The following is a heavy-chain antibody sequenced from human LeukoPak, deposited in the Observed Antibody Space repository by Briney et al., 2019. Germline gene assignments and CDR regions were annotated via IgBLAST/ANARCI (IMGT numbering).Heavy chain of an antibody. CDR3: ARDGVLGSPADAFDI. D-gene: IGHD2/OR15-2a*01. V-gene: IGHV3-48*04. J-gene: IGHJ3*02. Sequence: LSGGSLRLSCAASGFTFSSYSMNWVRQAPGKGLEWVSYISSTGSTISYADSVKGRFTISRDNAKRSLYLQMNSLRAEDTAVYYCARDGVLGSPADAFDIWGQGTMVTVSS. CDR1: GFTFSSYS. CDR2: ISSTGSTI.